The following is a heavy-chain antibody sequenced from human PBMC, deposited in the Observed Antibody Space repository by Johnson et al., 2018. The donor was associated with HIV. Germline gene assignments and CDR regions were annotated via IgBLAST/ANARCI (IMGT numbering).Heavy chain of an antibody. D-gene: IGHD3-10*02. Sequence: VQLVESGGGLIQPGGSLRLSCAASGFTVSSYYMSWVRQAPEKGLEWLANIKEDGSEKYYVDSVKGRFTISRDNAKNSLYLQMNSGCFHALGPASSVLEVGDNVRGLLGLRWAMWG. CDR3: VLEVGDNVRGLLGLRWAM. CDR2: IKEDGSEK. J-gene: IGHJ1*01. V-gene: IGHV3-7*01. CDR1: GFTVSSYY.